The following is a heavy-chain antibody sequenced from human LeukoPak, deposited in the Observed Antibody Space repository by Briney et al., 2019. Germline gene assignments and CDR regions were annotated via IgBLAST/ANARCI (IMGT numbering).Heavy chain of an antibody. CDR1: GGSISSYY. CDR2: IYYSGST. Sequence: SETLSLTCTVSGGSISSYYWSWIRQPPGKGLEWIGYIYYSGSTNYNPSLKSRVTISVDTSKNQFSLKLSSVTAADTAVYYCARTPGIAVAWSYFDYWGQGTLVTVSS. CDR3: ARTPGIAVAWSYFDY. V-gene: IGHV4-59*08. J-gene: IGHJ4*02. D-gene: IGHD6-19*01.